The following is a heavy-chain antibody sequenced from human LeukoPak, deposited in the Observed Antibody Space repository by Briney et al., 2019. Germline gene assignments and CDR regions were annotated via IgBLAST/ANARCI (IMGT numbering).Heavy chain of an antibody. CDR1: GYTFIDYY. J-gene: IGHJ4*02. CDR2: INPHSGGT. CDR3: AREGVIGDGYNFFDY. D-gene: IGHD5-24*01. Sequence: ASVKVSCKASGYTFIDYYMHWVRQAPGQGLGWIGWINPHSGGTNSEQNFQGRVTMSRDTSISTVYMELSRLRSDDTALYYCAREGVIGDGYNFFDYWGQGTLVTVSS. V-gene: IGHV1-2*02.